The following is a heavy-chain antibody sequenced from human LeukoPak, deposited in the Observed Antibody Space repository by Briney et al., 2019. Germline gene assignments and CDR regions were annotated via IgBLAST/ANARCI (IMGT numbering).Heavy chain of an antibody. V-gene: IGHV4-31*03. CDR3: ARVAGLWFGELFYPRLDAFDI. CDR2: IYYSGST. D-gene: IGHD3-10*01. CDR1: GGSISSGGYY. Sequence: SRTLSLTCTVSGGSISSGGYYWSWIRQHPGRGLEWIGYIYYSGSTNYNPSLKSRVTISVDTSKNQFSLKLSSVTAADTAVYYCARVAGLWFGELFYPRLDAFDIWGQGTMVTVSS. J-gene: IGHJ3*02.